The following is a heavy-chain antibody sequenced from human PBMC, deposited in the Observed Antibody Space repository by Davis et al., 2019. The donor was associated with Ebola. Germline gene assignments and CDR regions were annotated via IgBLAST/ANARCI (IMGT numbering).Heavy chain of an antibody. CDR3: ARGATTVTTIWFDP. Sequence: AASVKVSCKTSGYTFSGHAISWVRQAPGQGLEWIGRINVYNGHTNYAQNFQGRVTVSTDTSTSIAYMELRSLRSDDTALYYCARGATTVTTIWFDPWGQGTLVTVSS. D-gene: IGHD4-17*01. J-gene: IGHJ5*02. V-gene: IGHV1-18*01. CDR2: INVYNGHT. CDR1: GYTFSGHA.